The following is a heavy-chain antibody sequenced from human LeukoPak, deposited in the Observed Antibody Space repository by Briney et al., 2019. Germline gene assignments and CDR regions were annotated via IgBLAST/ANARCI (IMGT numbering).Heavy chain of an antibody. V-gene: IGHV1-46*01. Sequence: ASVRVSCKASGYTFTSYYMHWVRQAPGQGLEWMGINNPSGGSTSYAQKFQGRVTMTRDTSTSTVYMELSSLRSEDTAVYYCARDASAYGSGEFFDYWGQGTLVTVSS. CDR3: ARDASAYGSGEFFDY. J-gene: IGHJ4*02. CDR1: GYTFTSYY. D-gene: IGHD3-10*01. CDR2: NNPSGGST.